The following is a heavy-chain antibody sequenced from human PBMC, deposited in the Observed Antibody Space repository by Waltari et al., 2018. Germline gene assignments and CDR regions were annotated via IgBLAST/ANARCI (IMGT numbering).Heavy chain of an antibody. CDR3: ARPCCVGGGALLSLDL. CDR2: FYYGGRT. CDR1: GGSISSTSYY. D-gene: IGHD3-16*01. Sequence: QLQLQESGPGLVKPSETLSLTCTVPGGSISSTSYYCGWIRQPPGKGLEWIGSFYYGGRTYYNPSLKSRITISVDTSKNQFSLKLNSVTAADTAVYYCARPCCVGGGALLSLDLWGQGTLVTVSS. J-gene: IGHJ5*02. V-gene: IGHV4-39*01.